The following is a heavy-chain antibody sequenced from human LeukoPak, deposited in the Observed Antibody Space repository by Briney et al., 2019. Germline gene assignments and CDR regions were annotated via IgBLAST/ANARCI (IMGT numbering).Heavy chain of an antibody. D-gene: IGHD4-17*01. V-gene: IGHV4-4*07. CDR1: GGSFSGYY. CDR2: IYTSGST. J-gene: IGHJ5*02. Sequence: SETLSLTCAVYGGSFSGYYWSWIRQPAGKGLEWIGRIYTSGSTNYNPSLKSRVTISVDTSKNQFSLKLSSVTAADTAVYYCAGEDDYGKYNWFDPWGQGTLVTVSS. CDR3: AGEDDYGKYNWFDP.